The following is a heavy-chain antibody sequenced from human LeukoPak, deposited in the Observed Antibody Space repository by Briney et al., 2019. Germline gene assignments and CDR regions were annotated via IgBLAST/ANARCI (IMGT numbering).Heavy chain of an antibody. V-gene: IGHV3-66*01. CDR2: TYSGGST. D-gene: IGHD1-26*01. CDR3: ARGVSGTFHCFDY. CDR1: GFTVSSNY. Sequence: GGSLRLSCAVSGFTVSSNYMSWVRQAPGKGLEWVSITYSGGSTYYADSVKGRFSISRDNSKNTLHLQMNNVRAEDTAVYYCARGVSGTFHCFDYWGQGTLVTVSS. J-gene: IGHJ4*02.